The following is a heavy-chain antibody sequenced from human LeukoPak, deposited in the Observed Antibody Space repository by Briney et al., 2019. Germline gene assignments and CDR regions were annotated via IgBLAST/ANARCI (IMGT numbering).Heavy chain of an antibody. D-gene: IGHD3-16*01. CDR1: GFTFSNYA. CDR3: APERGTAFDV. V-gene: IGHV3-30-3*01. J-gene: IGHJ3*01. CDR2: ISHNGREK. Sequence: PGTSLRLSCVASGFTFSNYAMHWVRQAPGKGLEWVAFISHNGREKFHADSVKGRFTISRDNSKNTLYLQMNSLRLEDTAVYYCAPERGTAFDVWGQGTMATVSS.